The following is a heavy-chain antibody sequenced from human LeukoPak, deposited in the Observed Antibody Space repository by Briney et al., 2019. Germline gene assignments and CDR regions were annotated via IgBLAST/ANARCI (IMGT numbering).Heavy chain of an antibody. D-gene: IGHD3-10*01. V-gene: IGHV4-30-2*01. CDR2: IYHSGST. J-gene: IGHJ6*02. CDR1: GGSISSGGYY. Sequence: SQTLSLTCTVSGGSISSGGYYWSWIRQPPGKGLEWIGYIYHSGSTYYNPSLKSRVTISVDRSKNQFSLKLSSVTAADTAVYYCARDRVSGGSGSYHYYYYGMDVWGQGTTVTVSS. CDR3: ARDRVSGGSGSYHYYYYGMDV.